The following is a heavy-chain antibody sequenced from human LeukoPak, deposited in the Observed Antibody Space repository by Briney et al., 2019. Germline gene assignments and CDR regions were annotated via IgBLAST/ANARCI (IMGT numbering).Heavy chain of an antibody. V-gene: IGHV1-69*13. CDR3: ARAGQYYGSGSYEDY. D-gene: IGHD3-10*01. CDR1: GYTFTSYG. J-gene: IGHJ4*02. Sequence: ASVKVSCKASGYTFTSYGISWVRQAPGQGLEWMGGIIPIFGTANYAQKFQGRVTITADESTSTAYMELSSLRSEDTAVYYCARAGQYYGSGSYEDYWGQGTLVTVSS. CDR2: IIPIFGTA.